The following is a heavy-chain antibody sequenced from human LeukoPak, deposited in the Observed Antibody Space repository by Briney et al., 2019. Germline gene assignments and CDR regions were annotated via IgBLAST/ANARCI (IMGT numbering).Heavy chain of an antibody. V-gene: IGHV3-48*04. J-gene: IGHJ4*02. Sequence: QPGGSLRLSCAASGFTFRSYAMHWIRQAPGKGLEWVSYISSSGSTIYYADSVKGRFTISRDNAKNSLYLQMNSLRAEDTAVYYCARGGFYYYDSSGYFWGQGTLVTVSS. CDR1: GFTFRSYA. CDR2: ISSSGSTI. CDR3: ARGGFYYYDSSGYF. D-gene: IGHD3-22*01.